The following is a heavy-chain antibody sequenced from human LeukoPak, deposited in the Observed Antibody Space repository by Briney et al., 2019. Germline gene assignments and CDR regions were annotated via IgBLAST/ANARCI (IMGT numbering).Heavy chain of an antibody. Sequence: QSGGSLRLSCAASGFTFSSFSMHWVRQVPGKGLQWVAFTRYDGSNKYYADSVKGRFTISRDNSKNTLYLQMNSLRAEDTAVYYCAKDDPFRYYFDYWGQGTLVTVSS. V-gene: IGHV3-30*02. CDR2: TRYDGSNK. CDR3: AKDDPFRYYFDY. J-gene: IGHJ4*02. CDR1: GFTFSSFS.